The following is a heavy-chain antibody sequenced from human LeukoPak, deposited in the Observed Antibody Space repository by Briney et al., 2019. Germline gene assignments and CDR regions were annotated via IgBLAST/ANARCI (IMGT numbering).Heavy chain of an antibody. V-gene: IGHV1-2*02. D-gene: IGHD2-8*01. J-gene: IGHJ4*02. Sequence: ASVKVSCKTSGYTFTAYYMYWLRQAPGQGLECMGWIYPNSGATGYAQNFQGRVTMTRDTSVSTIYMELSRLRSDDTAVYYCARDGVSTTPDFDYWGQGALVTVSS. CDR2: IYPNSGAT. CDR3: ARDGVSTTPDFDY. CDR1: GYTFTAYY.